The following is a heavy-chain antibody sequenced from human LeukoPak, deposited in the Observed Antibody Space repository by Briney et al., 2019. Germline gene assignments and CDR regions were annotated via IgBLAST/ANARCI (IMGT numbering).Heavy chain of an antibody. V-gene: IGHV3-30*04. J-gene: IGHJ6*03. CDR3: ARGYCTNGVCYYYYYYYMDV. D-gene: IGHD2-8*01. CDR1: GFTFSSYA. CDR2: ISYDGSNK. Sequence: GGSLRLSCAASGFTFSSYAMHWVRQAPGKGLEWVAVISYDGSNKYYADSVKGRFTISRDNAKNSLYLQMNSLRAEDTAVYYCARGYCTNGVCYYYYYYYMDVWGKGTTVTVSS.